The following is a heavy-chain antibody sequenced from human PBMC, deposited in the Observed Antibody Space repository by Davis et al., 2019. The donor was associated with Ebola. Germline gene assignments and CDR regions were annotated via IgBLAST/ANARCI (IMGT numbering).Heavy chain of an antibody. CDR2: IRQDGSEK. V-gene: IGHV3-7*03. CDR1: GFSFSSHW. Sequence: GESLKISCAASGFSFSSHWMSWVRQAPGKGLEWVANIRQDGSEKHYVDSVKGRFTISRDNAKNSLNLQMNSLRAEDTAVYYCAREAVWRFDPWGQGTLVTVSS. CDR3: AREAVWRFDP. J-gene: IGHJ5*02. D-gene: IGHD3-16*01.